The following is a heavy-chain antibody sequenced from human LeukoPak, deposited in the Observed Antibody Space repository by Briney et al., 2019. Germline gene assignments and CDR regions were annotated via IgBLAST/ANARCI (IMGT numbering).Heavy chain of an antibody. Sequence: GGSLRLSCTASGFTLSTYAMSWVRQAPGKGLEWVSLISGNTGSTYYADSVKGRFTISRDITKNTLYLQMNSLRAEDTAVYYCARARGYGDYLFDYWGQGTLVTVSS. J-gene: IGHJ4*02. CDR1: GFTLSTYA. CDR3: ARARGYGDYLFDY. V-gene: IGHV3-23*01. CDR2: ISGNTGST. D-gene: IGHD4-17*01.